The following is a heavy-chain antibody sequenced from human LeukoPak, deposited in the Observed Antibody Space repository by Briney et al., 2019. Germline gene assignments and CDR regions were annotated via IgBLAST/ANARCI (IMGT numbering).Heavy chain of an antibody. V-gene: IGHV3-21*01. CDR2: ISSTSTFI. CDR3: ARDYFDSSDYPQTYYYYYMDV. CDR1: GSTFSRYS. D-gene: IGHD3-22*01. Sequence: PGGSLRLSCSASGSTFSRYSMNWVRQAPGKGLEWVASISSTSTFIYSADSVKGRFTISRDTAKNSLFLQMNSLRAEDTAIYYCARDYFDSSDYPQTYYYYYMDVWSKGTTVTVSS. J-gene: IGHJ6*03.